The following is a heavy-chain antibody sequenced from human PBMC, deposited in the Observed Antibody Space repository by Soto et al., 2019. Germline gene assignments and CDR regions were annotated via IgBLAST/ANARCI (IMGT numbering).Heavy chain of an antibody. J-gene: IGHJ4*02. Sequence: GGSLRLSCAASGLTFSSYAMSWFRRAPGKGLEWVSAISGSGGSTYYADSVKGRFTISRDNSKNTLYLQMNSLRAEDTAVYYCAKSPIVVVIAYYFDYWGQGTLVTVSS. CDR2: ISGSGGST. V-gene: IGHV3-23*01. CDR1: GLTFSSYA. D-gene: IGHD3-22*01. CDR3: AKSPIVVVIAYYFDY.